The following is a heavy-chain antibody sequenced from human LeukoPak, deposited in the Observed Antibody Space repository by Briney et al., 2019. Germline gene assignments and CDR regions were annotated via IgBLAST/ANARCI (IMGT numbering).Heavy chain of an antibody. Sequence: PSETLSLTCTVSGFSISSGYYWGWIRQPPGKGLEWIAAIYHSGATYYNPSLKSRVTISVDTSKNQFSLKLSSVTAADTAVYYCARVPAAFTYYYDSSGYYNNWFDPWAREPWSPSPQ. J-gene: IGHJ5*02. V-gene: IGHV4-38-2*02. D-gene: IGHD3-22*01. CDR3: ARVPAAFTYYYDSSGYYNNWFDP. CDR2: IYHSGAT. CDR1: GFSISSGYY.